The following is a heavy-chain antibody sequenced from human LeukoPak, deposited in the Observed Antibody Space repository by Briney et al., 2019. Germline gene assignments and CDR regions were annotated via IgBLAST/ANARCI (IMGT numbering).Heavy chain of an antibody. D-gene: IGHD6-6*01. CDR3: ARSSYSSSSSV. J-gene: IGHJ3*01. Sequence: GGSPRLSCAVSGFTFSGFWMSWSRQAPGKGLEWVASINSDGSEGYYADVVKGRFTISRDNAQNSLYLQINSLRAEDTAVYYCARSSYSSSSSVWGQGTMVTVSS. CDR2: INSDGSEG. CDR1: GFTFSGFW. V-gene: IGHV3-7*03.